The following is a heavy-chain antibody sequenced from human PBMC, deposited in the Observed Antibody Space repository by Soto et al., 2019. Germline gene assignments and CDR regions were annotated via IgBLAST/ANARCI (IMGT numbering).Heavy chain of an antibody. CDR1: GFTFSNAW. CDR3: TIQGYSSSWPFDP. J-gene: IGHJ5*02. D-gene: IGHD6-13*01. V-gene: IGHV3-15*07. Sequence: GGSLRLSCAASGFTFSNAWMNWVRQAPGKGLEWVGRIKSKTDGGTTDYAAPVKGRFTISRDDSKNTLYLQMNSLKTEDTAVYYCTIQGYSSSWPFDPWGQGTLVTVSS. CDR2: IKSKTDGGTT.